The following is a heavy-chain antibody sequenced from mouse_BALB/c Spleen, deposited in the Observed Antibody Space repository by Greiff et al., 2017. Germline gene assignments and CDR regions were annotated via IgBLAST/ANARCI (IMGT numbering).Heavy chain of an antibody. V-gene: IGHV5-9-3*01. CDR3: ARQGEFYDLDY. CDR2: ISSGGSYT. CDR1: GFTFSSYA. J-gene: IGHJ2*01. Sequence: EVKLVESGGGLVKPGGSLKLSCAASGFTFSSYAMSWVRQTPEKRLEWVATISSGGSYTYYPDSVKGRFTISRDNAKNTLYLQMSSLRSEDTAMYYCARQGEFYDLDYWGQGTTLTVSS. D-gene: IGHD2-3*01.